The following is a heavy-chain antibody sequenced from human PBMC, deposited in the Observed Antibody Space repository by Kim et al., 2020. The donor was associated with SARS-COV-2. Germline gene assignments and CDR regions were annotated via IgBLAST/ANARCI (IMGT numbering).Heavy chain of an antibody. CDR3: ARHPIRGDSSGYFFDY. V-gene: IGHV5-51*01. Sequence: GESLKISCKGSGYSFTSYWIGWVRQMPGKGLEWMGIIYPGDSDTRYSPSFQVQVTISADKSISTAYLQWSSLKASDTAMYYCARHPIRGDSSGYFFDYWGQGTLVTVSS. CDR2: IYPGDSDT. D-gene: IGHD3-22*01. J-gene: IGHJ4*02. CDR1: GYSFTSYW.